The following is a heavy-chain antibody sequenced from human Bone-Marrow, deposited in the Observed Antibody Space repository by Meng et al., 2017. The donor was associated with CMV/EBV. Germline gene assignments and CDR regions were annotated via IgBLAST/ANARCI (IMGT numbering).Heavy chain of an antibody. D-gene: IGHD2/OR15-2a*01. Sequence: GESLKISCAASGFMFNNYGMHWVRQAPGKGLEWMGIIYPGDSDTRYSPSFQGQVTISADKSISTAYLQWSSLKASDTAMYYCARHVSTWRGSIDPWGQGTLVTVSS. J-gene: IGHJ5*02. CDR2: IYPGDSDT. V-gene: IGHV5-51*01. CDR3: ARHVSTWRGSIDP. CDR1: GFMFNNYG.